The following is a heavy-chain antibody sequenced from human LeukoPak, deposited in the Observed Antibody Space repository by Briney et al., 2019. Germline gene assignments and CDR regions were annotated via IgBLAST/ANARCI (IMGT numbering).Heavy chain of an antibody. CDR3: AREAGDSSGWYNWFDP. CDR2: IKQDGSEK. D-gene: IGHD6-19*01. J-gene: IGHJ5*02. Sequence: GGSLRLSCAASGFIFNNEWMDWVRQAPGKGREWVANIKQDGSEKNYVDSVKGRFTISRDNAKNSLYLQMNSLRAEDTAVYCCAREAGDSSGWYNWFDPWGQGTLVTVSS. V-gene: IGHV3-7*01. CDR1: GFIFNNEW.